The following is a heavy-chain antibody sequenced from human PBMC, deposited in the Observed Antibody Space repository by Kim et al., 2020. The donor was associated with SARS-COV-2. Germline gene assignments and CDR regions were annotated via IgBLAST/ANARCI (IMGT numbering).Heavy chain of an antibody. Sequence: GGSLRLSCAASGFTFSSYGMHWVRQAPGKGLEWVAVIWYDGSNKYYADSVKGRFTISRDNSKNTLYLQMNSLRAEDTAVYYCAREVGAAAGTDSFDYWGQGGLVTVSS. V-gene: IGHV3-33*08. J-gene: IGHJ4*02. CDR2: IWYDGSNK. CDR1: GFTFSSYG. D-gene: IGHD6-13*01. CDR3: AREVGAAAGTDSFDY.